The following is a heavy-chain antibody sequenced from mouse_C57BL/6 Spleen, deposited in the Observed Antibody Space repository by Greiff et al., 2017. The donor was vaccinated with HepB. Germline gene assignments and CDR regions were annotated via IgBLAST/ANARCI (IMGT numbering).Heavy chain of an antibody. D-gene: IGHD1-3*01. V-gene: IGHV1-26*01. Sequence: EVQLQQSGPELVKPGASVKISCKASGYTFTDYYMNWVKQSHGKSLEWIGDINPNNGGTSYNQKFKGKATLTVDKSSSTAYMELRSLTSEDSAVYNCARGLTNTPYWGQGTTLTVSS. CDR2: INPNNGGT. CDR1: GYTFTDYY. J-gene: IGHJ2*01. CDR3: ARGLTNTPY.